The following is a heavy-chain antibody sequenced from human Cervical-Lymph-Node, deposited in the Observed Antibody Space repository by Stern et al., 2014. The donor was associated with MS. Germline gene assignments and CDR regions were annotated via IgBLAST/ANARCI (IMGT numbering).Heavy chain of an antibody. Sequence: QVQLQESGPGLVKPSETLSLTCTASGDSISRRSFYWSWLRPPPGKGLVWVGFIYYGGSTKYNASLNSRVTILQDSSKNQISLKLNSVTAADSAVYYCARDGYSSTEYYLEYWGQGILVTVSS. CDR3: ARDGYSSTEYYLEY. D-gene: IGHD5-18*01. CDR2: IYYGGST. CDR1: GDSISRRSFY. J-gene: IGHJ4*02. V-gene: IGHV4-61*01.